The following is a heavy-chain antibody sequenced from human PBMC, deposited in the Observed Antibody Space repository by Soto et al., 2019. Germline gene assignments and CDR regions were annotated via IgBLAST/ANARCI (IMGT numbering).Heavy chain of an antibody. CDR3: AKDSSDSGWYDAFDI. J-gene: IGHJ3*02. Sequence: SLKISCAASGFTFDDYAMHWVRQAPGKGLEWVSGISWNSGSIGYADSVKGRFTISRDNAKNSLYLQMNSLRAEDTALYYCAKDSSDSGWYDAFDIWGQGTMVTVSS. V-gene: IGHV3-9*01. D-gene: IGHD6-19*01. CDR1: GFTFDDYA. CDR2: ISWNSGSI.